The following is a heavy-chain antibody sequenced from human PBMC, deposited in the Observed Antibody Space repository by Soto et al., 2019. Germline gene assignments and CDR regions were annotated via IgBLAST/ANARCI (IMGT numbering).Heavy chain of an antibody. Sequence: QVQLQESGPGLVKPSETLSLTCTVSGGSMINSNYYWGWVRQSPGTGLEWIGSIYYLGGTYYNPSLVSRVSMSVDTSKPQFALTVDSFASASTAVYYFAGLARRAKGGSYYYFALWGRGTLGTVSA. V-gene: IGHV4-39*01. J-gene: IGHJ2*01. CDR1: GGSMINSNYY. CDR2: IYYLGGT. D-gene: IGHD3-22*01. CDR3: AGLARRAKGGSYYYFAL.